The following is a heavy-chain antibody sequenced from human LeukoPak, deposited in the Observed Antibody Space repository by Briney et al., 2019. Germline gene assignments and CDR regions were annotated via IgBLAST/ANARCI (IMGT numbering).Heavy chain of an antibody. CDR3: ARVAAGIGFFQH. CDR1: GYSISSGYY. V-gene: IGHV4-38-2*02. Sequence: PSETLSLTCIVSGYSISSGYYWGWIRQPPGKGLEWIGNIHHSESTYYNPSLKSRVTISVDTSKNQLSLKLSSVTAADTAVYYCARVAAGIGFFQHWGQGTLVTVSS. D-gene: IGHD6-13*01. J-gene: IGHJ1*01. CDR2: IHHSEST.